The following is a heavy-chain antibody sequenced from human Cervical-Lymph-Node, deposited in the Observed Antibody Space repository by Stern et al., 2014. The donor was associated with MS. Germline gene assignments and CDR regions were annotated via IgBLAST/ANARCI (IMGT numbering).Heavy chain of an antibody. CDR2: ISSSGYTI. J-gene: IGHJ4*02. V-gene: IGHV3-11*01. CDR3: ARGDNVGYGYGLDY. CDR1: GFTLSDHY. Sequence: ESGGDLAKPGGSLRLSCAASGFTLSDHYMTWIRQAPGKGLEWISYISSSGYTIYYADSVKGRFTISRDSAKNLLYLQLNSLRAEDTAVYYCARGDNVGYGYGLDYWGQGTLVTVSS. D-gene: IGHD2-2*03.